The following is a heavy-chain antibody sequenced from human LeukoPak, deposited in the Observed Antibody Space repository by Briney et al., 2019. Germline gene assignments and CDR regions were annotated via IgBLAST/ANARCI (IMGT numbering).Heavy chain of an antibody. J-gene: IGHJ4*02. CDR3: ARSSQADDY. V-gene: IGHV3-74*01. CDR1: GFTFSSYW. D-gene: IGHD6-13*01. Sequence: PGGSLRLSCAASGFTFSSYWMHWVRQVPGKGLVWVARINPGGSSITYADSVKGRFTISRDNAKNTLYLQMDGLRAEDTGVYYCARSSQADDYWGQGTLVTVSS. CDR2: INPGGSSI.